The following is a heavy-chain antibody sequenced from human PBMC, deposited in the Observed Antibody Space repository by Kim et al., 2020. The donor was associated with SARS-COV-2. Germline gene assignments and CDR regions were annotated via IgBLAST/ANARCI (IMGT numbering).Heavy chain of an antibody. CDR2: ISYDGSNK. Sequence: GGSLRLSCAASGFTFSSYGMHWVRQAPGKGLEWVAVISYDGSNKYYADSVKGRFTISRDNSKNTLYLQMNSLRAEDTAVYYCARDYQYSSSWYYFDYWGQGTLVTVAS. D-gene: IGHD6-13*01. CDR1: GFTFSSYG. J-gene: IGHJ4*02. CDR3: ARDYQYSSSWYYFDY. V-gene: IGHV3-33*05.